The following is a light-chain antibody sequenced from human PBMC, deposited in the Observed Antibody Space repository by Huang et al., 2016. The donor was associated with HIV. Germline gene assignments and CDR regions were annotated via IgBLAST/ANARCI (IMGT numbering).Light chain of an antibody. Sequence: DIQITQSPSSLSAFVGDRVIITCRASQNINRYLNWYQQQPGKAPKLLISGASKLQSGVPSLFSGSGSGTHFTLAISSLQPEDSATYYCQQSAVTPRTFGQGTKLEI. CDR3: QQSAVTPRT. CDR1: QNINRY. J-gene: IGKJ2*01. CDR2: GAS. V-gene: IGKV1-39*01.